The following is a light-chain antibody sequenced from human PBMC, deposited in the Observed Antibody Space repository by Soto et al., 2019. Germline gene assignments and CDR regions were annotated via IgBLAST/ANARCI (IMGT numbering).Light chain of an antibody. V-gene: IGLV2-14*01. J-gene: IGLJ1*01. CDR1: SSDVGGNKY. Sequence: QSAVTQPASVSGSPGQSITISCTGTSSDVGGNKYVSWYQQYPGKVPKLLINKVSNRPSGVSNRFSGSKSGNTASLTISGLLAEDEADYFCTSSTSDSLYVFGTGTKLTVL. CDR3: TSSTSDSLYV. CDR2: KVS.